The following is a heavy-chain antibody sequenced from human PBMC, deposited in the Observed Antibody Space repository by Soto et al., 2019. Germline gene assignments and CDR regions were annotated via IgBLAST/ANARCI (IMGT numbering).Heavy chain of an antibody. D-gene: IGHD3-16*02. CDR3: ASGLYDYIWGSYRSFDY. CDR2: ISSSSSYI. V-gene: IGHV3-21*01. Sequence: GGSLRLSCAASGFTFSSYSMNWVRQAPGKGLEWVSSISSSSSYIYYADSVKGRFTISRDNAKNSLYLHMNSLRAEDTAVYYCASGLYDYIWGSYRSFDYWGQGTLVTVSS. CDR1: GFTFSSYS. J-gene: IGHJ4*02.